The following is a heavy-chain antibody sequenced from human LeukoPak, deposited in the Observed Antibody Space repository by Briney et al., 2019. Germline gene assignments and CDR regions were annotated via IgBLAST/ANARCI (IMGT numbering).Heavy chain of an antibody. V-gene: IGHV4-39*01. J-gene: IGHJ6*02. CDR2: IHYTGST. CDR1: GGSIRSDSHY. Sequence: SETLSLTCTVSGGSIRSDSHYWDWIRQAPGKGLEWIGNIHYTGSTYYNASPKGRVTILLDSSKNQFSLKLSSVSAADTAVYFCARQTWGVGATGSLDVWGHGATVIVSS. CDR3: ARQTWGVGATGSLDV. D-gene: IGHD1-26*01.